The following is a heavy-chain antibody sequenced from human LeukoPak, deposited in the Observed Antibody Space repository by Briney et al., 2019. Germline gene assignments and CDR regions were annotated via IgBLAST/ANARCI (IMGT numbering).Heavy chain of an antibody. Sequence: GGSLRLSCVASGFNFGNFAVTWVRQAPGKGLEWVSGMIGTGDTYYADSVKGRVTMFRDYSRTTLYLQMNNLIFEDTAIYYCAKDMHYNDGRWEFDPWGQGTLVTVSS. CDR2: MIGTGDT. CDR1: GFNFGNFA. D-gene: IGHD5-24*01. J-gene: IGHJ5*02. V-gene: IGHV3-23*01. CDR3: AKDMHYNDGRWEFDP.